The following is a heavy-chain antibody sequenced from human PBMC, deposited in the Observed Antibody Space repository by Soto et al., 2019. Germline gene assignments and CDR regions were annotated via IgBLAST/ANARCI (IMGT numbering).Heavy chain of an antibody. CDR2: IIPIFGTA. CDR1: GYTLSDYY. V-gene: IGHV1-69*13. D-gene: IGHD3-3*01. CDR3: AQAARFTIFGVLRSPLYYYYGMDV. Sequence: YSVKVSCKASGYTLSDYYIQWVRQAPGQGLEWMGGIIPIFGTANYAQKFQGRVTITADESTSTAHMELSSLRSEDTAVYYCAQAARFTIFGVLRSPLYYYYGMDVRGQGTTVTVSS. J-gene: IGHJ6*02.